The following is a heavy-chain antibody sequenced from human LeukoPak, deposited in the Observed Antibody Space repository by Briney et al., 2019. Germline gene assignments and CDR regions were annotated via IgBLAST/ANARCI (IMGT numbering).Heavy chain of an antibody. CDR1: GGSISSYY. D-gene: IGHD2/OR15-2a*01. CDR3: TRTTLPTGFNSNYYPFDY. J-gene: IGHJ4*02. V-gene: IGHV4-59*01. CDR2: IYYSGSN. Sequence: SETLSLTCTGSGGSISSYYWNWVRQPPGKGLEWIRHIYYSGSNNYNPSLNSRVTMAVDTSKNQFSLRLSSVTAADTAIYYCTRTTLPTGFNSNYYPFDYWGQGTLVTVSS.